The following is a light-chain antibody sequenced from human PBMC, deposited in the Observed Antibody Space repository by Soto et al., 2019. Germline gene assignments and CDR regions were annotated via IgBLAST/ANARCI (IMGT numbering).Light chain of an antibody. CDR3: QRYGGPVWT. CDR2: DAS. J-gene: IGKJ1*01. V-gene: IGKV3-20*01. Sequence: EIVLTQSPGTLSLSPGERVTLSCRASQSVTSNYLAWYQQKPGQAPRLLIYDASTRAAGIPDRFSGSGSGTDFTLTISRLEPEDLAVYYCQRYGGPVWTFGQGTKVEIK. CDR1: QSVTSNY.